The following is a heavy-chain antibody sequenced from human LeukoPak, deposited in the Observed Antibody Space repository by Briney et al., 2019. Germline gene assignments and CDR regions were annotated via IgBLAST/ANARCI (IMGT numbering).Heavy chain of an antibody. D-gene: IGHD6-13*01. Sequence: PSETLSLTCAVYGGSFSGYYWSWIRQPPGKGLEWIGEINHSGSTNYNPSLKSRVTISVDTSKNQFSLKLSSVTAADTAVYYCARETQLGYYFDYWGQGTLVTVSS. CDR3: ARETQLGYYFDY. CDR1: GGSFSGYY. CDR2: INHSGST. J-gene: IGHJ4*02. V-gene: IGHV4-34*01.